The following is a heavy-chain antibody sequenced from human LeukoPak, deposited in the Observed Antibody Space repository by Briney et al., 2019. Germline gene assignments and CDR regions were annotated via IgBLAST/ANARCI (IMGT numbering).Heavy chain of an antibody. D-gene: IGHD1-14*01. CDR2: IYHSGST. CDR3: ARDGIGYFDL. V-gene: IGHV4-30-2*01. J-gene: IGHJ2*01. CDR1: GVSISSGGYS. Sequence: SETLSLTCAVSGVSISSGGYSWSWIRQPPGKGLEWIGYIYHSGSTYYNPSLKSRVTISVDRSKNQFSLKLSSVTAADTAVYYCARDGIGYFDLWGRGTLVTVSS.